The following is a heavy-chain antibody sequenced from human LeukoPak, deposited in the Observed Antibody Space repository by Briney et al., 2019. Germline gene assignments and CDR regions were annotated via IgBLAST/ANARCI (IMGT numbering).Heavy chain of an antibody. CDR1: GYTFTSYY. Sequence: ASVKVSCKASGYTFTSYYMHWVRQAPGQGLEWMGIINPSGGSTSYVQKFQGRVTMTRDTSTNTVYMELSSLRSDDTAVYYCARAKRWQGYFDYWGQGTLVTVSS. J-gene: IGHJ4*02. CDR2: INPSGGST. CDR3: ARAKRWQGYFDY. V-gene: IGHV1-46*01. D-gene: IGHD4-23*01.